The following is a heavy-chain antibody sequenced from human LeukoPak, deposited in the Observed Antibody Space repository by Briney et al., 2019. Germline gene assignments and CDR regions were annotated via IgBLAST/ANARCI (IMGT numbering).Heavy chain of an antibody. CDR1: GGSISSSSYY. J-gene: IGHJ4*02. CDR3: ARGRYRSHRSSSWLISDY. CDR2: INHSGST. Sequence: SSETLSLTCTVSGGSISSSSYYWSWIRQPPGKGLEWIGEINHSGSTNYNPSLKSRVTISVDTSKNQFSLKLSSVTAADTAVYYCARGRYRSHRSSSWLISDYWGQGTLVTVSS. V-gene: IGHV4-39*07. D-gene: IGHD6-13*01.